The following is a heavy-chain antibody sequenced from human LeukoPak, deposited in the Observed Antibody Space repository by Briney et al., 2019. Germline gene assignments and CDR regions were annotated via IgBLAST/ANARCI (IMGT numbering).Heavy chain of an antibody. D-gene: IGHD6-13*01. J-gene: IGHJ3*02. V-gene: IGHV4-59*01. CDR1: GGSISSNY. CDR3: AKVVGSSSLGDAFDI. CDR2: IYYSGST. Sequence: SETLSLTCTVSGGSISSNYWNWIRQPPGKGLEWIGYIYYSGSTNYNPSLKSRVTISVDTSNNQFSLKLNSVTAADTAVYYCAKVVGSSSLGDAFDIWGQGTMVTVS.